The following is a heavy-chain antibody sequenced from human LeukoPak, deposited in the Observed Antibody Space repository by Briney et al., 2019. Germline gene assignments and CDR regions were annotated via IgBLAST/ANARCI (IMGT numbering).Heavy chain of an antibody. CDR1: GFTFSSYS. J-gene: IGHJ6*02. CDR3: ARTYYGSARYYYGMDV. Sequence: GGSLRLSCAASGFTFSSYSMSWVRQAPGKGLEWVSSISSSSSYIYYADSVKGRFTISRDNAKNSLYLQMNSLRAEDTAVYYCARTYYGSARYYYGMDVWGQGTTVTVSS. V-gene: IGHV3-21*01. CDR2: ISSSSSYI. D-gene: IGHD3-10*01.